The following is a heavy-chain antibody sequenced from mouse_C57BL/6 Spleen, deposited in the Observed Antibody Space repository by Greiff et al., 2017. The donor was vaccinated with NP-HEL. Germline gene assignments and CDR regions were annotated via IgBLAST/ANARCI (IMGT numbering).Heavy chain of an antibody. J-gene: IGHJ3*01. CDR2: IYPGDGDT. Sequence: LEESGPELVKPGASVKISCKASGYAFSSSWMNWVKQRPGKGLEWIGRIYPGDGDTNYNGKFKGKATLTADKSSSTAYMQLSSLTSEDSAVYFWAYGSRRGFAYWGQGTLVTVSA. CDR3: AYGSRRGFAY. CDR1: GYAFSSSW. V-gene: IGHV1-82*01. D-gene: IGHD1-1*01.